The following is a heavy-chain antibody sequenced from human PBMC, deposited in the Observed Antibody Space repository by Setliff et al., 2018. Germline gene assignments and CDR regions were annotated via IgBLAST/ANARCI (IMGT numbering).Heavy chain of an antibody. V-gene: IGHV1-69*05. J-gene: IGHJ6*03. CDR2: TIPNFGTT. Sequence: SVKVSCKASGGTFSSYGISWVRQAPGQGLEWLGGTIPNFGTTNYAQEFLGRVTIITDESTSTAYMELSILRFEDTAVYYCAREGVDTRSSTDYRYYMDVWGKGTTVTVSS. CDR3: AREGVDTRSSTDYRYYMDV. CDR1: GGTFSSYG. D-gene: IGHD5-18*01.